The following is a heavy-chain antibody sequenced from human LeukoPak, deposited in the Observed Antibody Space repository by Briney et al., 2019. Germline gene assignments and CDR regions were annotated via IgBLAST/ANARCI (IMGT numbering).Heavy chain of an antibody. Sequence: GGSLRLSCAASGFTVSSNYMSWVRQAPGKGLEWVSVIYSGGSTYYADSVKGRFTISRDNSKNTVYLQMNSLRAEDTALYYCAKWGAWFGTVNYYGMYVWGQGTTVTVSS. V-gene: IGHV3-53*01. CDR1: GFTVSSNY. D-gene: IGHD3-10*01. J-gene: IGHJ6*02. CDR3: AKWGAWFGTVNYYGMYV. CDR2: IYSGGST.